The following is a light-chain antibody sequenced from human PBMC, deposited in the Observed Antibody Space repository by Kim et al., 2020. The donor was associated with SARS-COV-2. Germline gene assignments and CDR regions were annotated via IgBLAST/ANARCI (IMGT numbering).Light chain of an antibody. Sequence: EIVLTQSPATLSLSPGDRVTLSCRASQSVNNYLAWYQRKPGQVPRLLIYEASNRATGIPARFSASGSETDFTLTISSLEPEDFAVYFCQQRSDWPITFGQGTRLEIK. CDR1: QSVNNY. J-gene: IGKJ5*01. CDR2: EAS. V-gene: IGKV3-11*01. CDR3: QQRSDWPIT.